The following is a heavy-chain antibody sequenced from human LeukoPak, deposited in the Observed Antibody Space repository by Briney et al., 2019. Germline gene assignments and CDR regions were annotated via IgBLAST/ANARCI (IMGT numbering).Heavy chain of an antibody. CDR3: AKDQGITIFGVDIFDY. J-gene: IGHJ4*02. D-gene: IGHD3-3*01. CDR1: GFTFSSSW. V-gene: IGHV3-7*01. CDR2: MKQDGSEK. Sequence: GGSLRLSCAASGFTFSSSWMSWVRQAPGKGLEWVANMKQDGSEKYYVDSVKGRFTISRDNSKNTLYLQMNSLRAEDTAVYYCAKDQGITIFGVDIFDYWGQGTLVTVSS.